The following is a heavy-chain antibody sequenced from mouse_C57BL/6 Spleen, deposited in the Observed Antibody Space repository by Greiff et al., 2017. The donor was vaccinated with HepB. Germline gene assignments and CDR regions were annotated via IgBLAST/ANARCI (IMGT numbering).Heavy chain of an antibody. V-gene: IGHV14-4*01. J-gene: IGHJ3*01. CDR3: TTGPGAGFAY. CDR1: GFNIKDDY. Sequence: VQLQQSGAELVRPGASVKLSCTASGFNIKDDYMHWVKQRPEQGLEWIGWIDPENGDTEYASKFQGKATITADTSSNTAYLQLSSLTSEDTAVYYCTTGPGAGFAYWGQGTLVTVSA. CDR2: IDPENGDT.